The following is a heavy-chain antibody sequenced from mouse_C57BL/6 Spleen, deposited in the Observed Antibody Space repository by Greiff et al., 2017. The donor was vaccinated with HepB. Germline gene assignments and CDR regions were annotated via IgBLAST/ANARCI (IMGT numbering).Heavy chain of an antibody. Sequence: QVQLQQPGAELVMPGASVKLSCKASGYTFTSYWMHWVKQRPGQGLEWIGEIDPSDSSTNYNQKFKGKSTLTVDKSSSTAYMQLSSLTSEDSAVYYCARVYYGSREYYFDYWGQGTTLTVSS. CDR2: IDPSDSST. J-gene: IGHJ2*01. V-gene: IGHV1-69*01. D-gene: IGHD1-1*01. CDR1: GYTFTSYW. CDR3: ARVYYGSREYYFDY.